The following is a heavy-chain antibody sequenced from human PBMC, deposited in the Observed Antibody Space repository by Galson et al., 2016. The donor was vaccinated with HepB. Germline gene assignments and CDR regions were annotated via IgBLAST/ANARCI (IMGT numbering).Heavy chain of an antibody. V-gene: IGHV1-18*01. CDR2: ISAYNGET. Sequence: SVKVSCKATGYIFNNYGVSWVRQAPGQGLEWMGWISAYNGETKYAHKFQGRVTMTTDTSTSTAYMELRSLRSDDTALYYCMREGALLFDYWGPGTLVIVSS. CDR1: GYIFNNYG. CDR3: MREGALLFDY. J-gene: IGHJ4*02. D-gene: IGHD3-10*01.